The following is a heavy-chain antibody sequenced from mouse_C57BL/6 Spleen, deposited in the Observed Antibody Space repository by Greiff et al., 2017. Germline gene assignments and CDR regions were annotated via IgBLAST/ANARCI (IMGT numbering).Heavy chain of an antibody. Sequence: VQLQQSGPELVKPGASVKISCKASGYSFTGYYMNWVKQSPEKSLEWIGEINPSTGGTTYNQKFKAKATLTVDKSSSPAYMQLKSLTSEDSAVYYCVRWVPLTTLVEGWYFDVWGTGTTVTVSS. CDR3: VRWVPLTTLVEGWYFDV. V-gene: IGHV1-42*01. CDR2: INPSTGGT. CDR1: GYSFTGYY. J-gene: IGHJ1*03. D-gene: IGHD1-1*01.